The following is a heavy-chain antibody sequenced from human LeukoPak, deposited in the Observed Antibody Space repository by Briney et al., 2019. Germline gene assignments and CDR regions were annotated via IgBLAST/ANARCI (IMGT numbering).Heavy chain of an antibody. D-gene: IGHD3-10*01. CDR1: EFTFSTYA. V-gene: IGHV3-23*01. CDR3: AKGGQRYYYGSEAHLDY. J-gene: IGHJ4*02. CDR2: ISGSATGT. Sequence: PGGSLRLSCAASEFTFSTYAMSWVRQAPGKGLEWVSAISGSATGTYYADSVKGRFTISRDNSKNTLYLEMNSLRVGDTAVYYCAKGGQRYYYGSEAHLDYWGQGTLVTVSS.